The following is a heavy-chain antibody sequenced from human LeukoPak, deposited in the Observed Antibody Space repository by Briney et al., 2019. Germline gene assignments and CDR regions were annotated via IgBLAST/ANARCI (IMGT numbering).Heavy chain of an antibody. J-gene: IGHJ4*02. CDR3: ARQRRYCSGDSCYQRTFDF. D-gene: IGHD2-15*01. Sequence: GGSLRLSCAASGFTFTASWMNWVRQAPGKGLEWVASIKQDGSEKYYVDSVKGRFTISRDNAKNSVYMQMNSLRAEDTAVYSCARQRRYCSGDSCYQRTFDFWGQGTLVTVSS. V-gene: IGHV3-7*01. CDR1: GFTFTASW. CDR2: IKQDGSEK.